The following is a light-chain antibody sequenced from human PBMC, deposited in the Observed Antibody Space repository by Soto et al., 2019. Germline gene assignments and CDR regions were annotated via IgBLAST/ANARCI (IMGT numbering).Light chain of an antibody. CDR2: EVS. V-gene: IGLV2-23*02. CDR3: CSYAGSSTYV. CDR1: SSDVGSYNL. Sequence: SALTQPASVSGSPGQSITISCTGTSSDVGSYNLVSWYQHHPGKAPKLMIYEVSKRPSGVSNSFSGSKSGNTASLTISGLQAEDEADYYCCSYAGSSTYVFGTGTKVTVL. J-gene: IGLJ1*01.